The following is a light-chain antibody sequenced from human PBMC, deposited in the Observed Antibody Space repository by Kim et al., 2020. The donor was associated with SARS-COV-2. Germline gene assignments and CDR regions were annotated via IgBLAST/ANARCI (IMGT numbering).Light chain of an antibody. J-gene: IGKJ2*01. Sequence: SVCGGETDSITWRASQGLSSSLAWYQEKSGKAPRLLIYDVSNLDSGAPSRFSGARSGTDFILTISSLQPEDFATYYCQHFHSYPYTFGQGTKLEI. CDR1: QGLSSS. CDR3: QHFHSYPYT. CDR2: DVS. V-gene: IGKV1-13*02.